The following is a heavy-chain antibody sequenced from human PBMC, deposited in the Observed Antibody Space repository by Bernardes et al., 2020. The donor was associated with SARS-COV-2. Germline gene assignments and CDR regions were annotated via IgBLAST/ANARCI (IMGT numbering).Heavy chain of an antibody. CDR3: ANPPTNYDRYGMDV. Sequence: SETLSLTCDVSGYFISCNDFWAWLRQSPGKGLEWTGNIFHNGKTYYNPSLKSRVTISVDTSKNQFSLKVNSVTAADTAVYYCANPPTNYDRYGMDVWGQGTTVTVSS. V-gene: IGHV4-38-2*01. D-gene: IGHD3-22*01. CDR1: GYFISCNDF. J-gene: IGHJ6*02. CDR2: IFHNGKT.